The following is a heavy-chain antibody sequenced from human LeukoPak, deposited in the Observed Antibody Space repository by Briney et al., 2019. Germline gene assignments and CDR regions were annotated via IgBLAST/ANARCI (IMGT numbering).Heavy chain of an antibody. Sequence: PSETLSLTCAVYGGSFSYNYWTWIRQPPGKGLEWVGEINHSGSTNYNPSLKSRVTMSVDRAKNQFSLNLSSVTAADTAVYYCARRRVGTTFYYYYYMDVWGKGTTVTISS. V-gene: IGHV4-34*01. CDR3: ARRRVGTTFYYYYYMDV. D-gene: IGHD1-26*01. CDR1: GGSFSYNY. CDR2: INHSGST. J-gene: IGHJ6*03.